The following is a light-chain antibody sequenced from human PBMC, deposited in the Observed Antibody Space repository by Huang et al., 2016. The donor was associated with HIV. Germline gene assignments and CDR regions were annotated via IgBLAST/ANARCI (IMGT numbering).Light chain of an antibody. CDR2: GAS. CDR3: QQANSLPS. J-gene: IGKJ4*01. V-gene: IGKV1-12*02. Sequence: DIQMTQSPSSVSAFVGDRVTITCRASRGISTWLAWYQQKPGKAPKLLIYGASNLHSGVQSRFSGSGSGTEFTLTISSLQPEDFATYYCQQANSLPSFGGGTKVEMK. CDR1: RGISTW.